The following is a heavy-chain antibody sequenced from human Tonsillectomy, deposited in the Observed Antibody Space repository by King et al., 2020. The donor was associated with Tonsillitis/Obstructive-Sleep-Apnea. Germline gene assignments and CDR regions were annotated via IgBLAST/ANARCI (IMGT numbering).Heavy chain of an antibody. CDR2: IFSNDEQ. J-gene: IGHJ6*03. CDR1: GFSLSSRRMG. Sequence: QVTLKESGPVLVKPTETLPLTCTVSGFSLSSRRMGVSWIRQPPGKALEWLAHIFSNDEQYHTTTLKSRLTISKDTSKSQVVLTMTNMNPVCTATYYCARMKRTYYYYMDVWGKGTTVTVS. V-gene: IGHV2-26*01. D-gene: IGHD1-7*01. CDR3: ARMKRTYYYYMDV.